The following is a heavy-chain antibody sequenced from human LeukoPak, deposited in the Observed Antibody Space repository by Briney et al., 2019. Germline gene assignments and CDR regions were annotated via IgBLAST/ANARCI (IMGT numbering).Heavy chain of an antibody. CDR3: ARQLPTAAADTRGYFDY. J-gene: IGHJ4*02. Sequence: SETLSLTCTVSGGSISPISSSTYYWGWIRQAPGKGLEWIGSLFYGENTHYNPFLKSRATLSADASNNQFSLKLTSVTAADAAVYFCARQLPTAAADTRGYFDYWGQGTVVTVSS. D-gene: IGHD6-25*01. CDR1: GGSISPISSSTYY. V-gene: IGHV4-39*01. CDR2: LFYGENT.